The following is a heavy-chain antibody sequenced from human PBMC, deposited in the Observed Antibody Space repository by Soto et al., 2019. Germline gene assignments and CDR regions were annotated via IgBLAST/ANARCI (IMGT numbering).Heavy chain of an antibody. CDR2: IIPIFGSV. V-gene: IGHV1-69*15. J-gene: IGHJ5*02. CDR3: AKDGGKDGYFGNWFDP. Sequence: QVHLVQSGAEVKKPGSSVKVSCKASGGTFSNYAITWVRQAPGQGLEWLGRIIPIFGSVTFAQKFQGRITLTADEYTTTVYMELSSLRSDDTAVYYCAKDGGKDGYFGNWFDPWGQGTQVTVSS. D-gene: IGHD5-12*01. CDR1: GGTFSNYA.